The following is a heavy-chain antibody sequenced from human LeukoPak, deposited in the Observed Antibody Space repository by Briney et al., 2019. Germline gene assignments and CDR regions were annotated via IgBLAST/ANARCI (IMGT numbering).Heavy chain of an antibody. D-gene: IGHD2-2*01. CDR1: GFTVSSNY. CDR2: IYSGGST. CDR3: AREYCSSTSCSVDY. V-gene: IGHV3-66*02. J-gene: IGHJ4*02. Sequence: GGSLRLSCAASGFTVSSNYMSWVRQAPGKGLEWVSVIYSGGSTYYADSGKGRFTISRDNSKNTLYLQMNSLRAEDTAVYYCAREYCSSTSCSVDYRGQGTLVTVSS.